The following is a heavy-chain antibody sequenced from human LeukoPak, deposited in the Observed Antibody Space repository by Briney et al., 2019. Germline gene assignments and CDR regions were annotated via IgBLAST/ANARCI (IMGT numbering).Heavy chain of an antibody. CDR1: VGSFSGYY. V-gene: IGHV4-34*01. Sequence: SETLSLTCAVYVGSFSGYYWTWIRQPPGKGLEWIGEINHSGSTNYNPSLKSRVTISVDTSKNQFSLKLSSVTAADTAVYYCARARTLGYCTNGVCLRAYYYYYMDVWGKGTTVTVSS. CDR3: ARARTLGYCTNGVCLRAYYYYYMDV. D-gene: IGHD2-8*01. CDR2: INHSGST. J-gene: IGHJ6*03.